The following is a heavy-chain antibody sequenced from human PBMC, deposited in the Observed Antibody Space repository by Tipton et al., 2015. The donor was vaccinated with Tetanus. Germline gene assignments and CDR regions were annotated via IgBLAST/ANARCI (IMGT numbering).Heavy chain of an antibody. J-gene: IGHJ4*02. D-gene: IGHD1-1*01. CDR1: GFTFSSWW. Sequence: SLRLSCAASGFTFSSWWMNWVRQTPGKGLEWVANMKPDGSEGYYVASARGRFTISRDNAKNSLYLQMNSLRAEDTAVYYCARDDMIGTPDYWGQGTLVTVSS. V-gene: IGHV3-7*01. CDR3: ARDDMIGTPDY. CDR2: MKPDGSEG.